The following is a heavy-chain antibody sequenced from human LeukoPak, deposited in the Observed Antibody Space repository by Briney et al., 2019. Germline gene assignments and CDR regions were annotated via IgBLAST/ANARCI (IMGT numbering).Heavy chain of an antibody. CDR2: IRSKTNSYAT. CDR3: TRYYYDGSGYYYPFDY. J-gene: IGHJ4*02. Sequence: GGSLRLSCAASGFTFSGSAMHWVRQASGKGLEWVGRIRSKTNSYATAYAASVKGRFTISRDDSKNTAYLQMNSLKTEDTAVYYCTRYYYDGSGYYYPFDYWGQGTLVTVSS. D-gene: IGHD3-22*01. CDR1: GFTFSGSA. V-gene: IGHV3-73*01.